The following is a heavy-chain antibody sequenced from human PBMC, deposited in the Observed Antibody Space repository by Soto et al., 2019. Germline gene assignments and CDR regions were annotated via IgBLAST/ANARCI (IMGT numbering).Heavy chain of an antibody. CDR2: ISAYNGNT. J-gene: IGHJ6*02. Sequence: ASVKVSCKASGYTFTSYGISWARQAPGQGLEWMGWISAYNGNTNYAQKLQGRVTMTTDTSTSTAYMELRSLRSDDTAVYYCARDGYSYGYYYYGMDVWGQGTTVTVSS. CDR3: ARDGYSYGYYYYGMDV. D-gene: IGHD5-18*01. V-gene: IGHV1-18*04. CDR1: GYTFTSYG.